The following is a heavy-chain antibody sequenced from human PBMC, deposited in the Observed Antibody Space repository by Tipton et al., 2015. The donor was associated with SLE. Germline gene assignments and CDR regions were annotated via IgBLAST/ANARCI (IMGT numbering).Heavy chain of an antibody. CDR1: GGSISSGSYY. D-gene: IGHD6-13*01. CDR3: ARWASSSWEAFDY. V-gene: IGHV4-61*02. Sequence: TLSLTCTVSGGSISSGSYYWSWIRQPAGKGLEWIGRIYTSGSTNYNPSLKSRVTISVDTSKNQFSLKLSSVTAADTAVYYCARWASSSWEAFDYWGQGTLVTVSS. J-gene: IGHJ4*02. CDR2: IYTSGST.